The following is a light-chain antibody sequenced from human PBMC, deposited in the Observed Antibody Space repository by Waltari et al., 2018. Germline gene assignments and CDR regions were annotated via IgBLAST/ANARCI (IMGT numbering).Light chain of an antibody. J-gene: IGKJ2*01. CDR2: KAS. Sequence: DIQMTQSPSTLSASVGDRVTITCRASQSVRTWLAWYQQTPGKAPKLLIYKASSLESGVPARFSGGGSGTEFTLTISSLQPDDFATYYCQQCHSYSFGQGTKVEI. CDR1: QSVRTW. V-gene: IGKV1-5*03. CDR3: QQCHSYS.